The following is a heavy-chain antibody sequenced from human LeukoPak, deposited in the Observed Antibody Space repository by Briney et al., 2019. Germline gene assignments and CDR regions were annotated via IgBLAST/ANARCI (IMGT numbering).Heavy chain of an antibody. CDR1: GHSISSNY. Sequence: SETLSLTCTVSGHSISSNYWTWVRQPPGKGLEWIGYIYYSGSTNYNPTLKSRVTISVDTSKNQFSLKLSSVTAADTALYYCARSHMVRGIDYWGQGTLVTVSS. CDR2: IYYSGST. CDR3: ARSHMVRGIDY. V-gene: IGHV4-59*08. J-gene: IGHJ4*02. D-gene: IGHD3-10*01.